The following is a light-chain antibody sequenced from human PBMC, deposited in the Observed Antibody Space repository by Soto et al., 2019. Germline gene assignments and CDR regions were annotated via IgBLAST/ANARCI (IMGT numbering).Light chain of an antibody. J-gene: IGLJ3*02. CDR1: SGHSSYI. CDR2: LEGSGSH. CDR3: ETWESNPRV. V-gene: IGLV4-60*03. Sequence: QLVLNQSSSASASLGSSVKLTCTLSSGHSSYIIAWHQQQPGTAPRYLMKLEGSGSHNKGSGVPDRFSGSSSGADRYLTFSHLQSEDEADYYSETWESNPRVFGGGTQLTVL.